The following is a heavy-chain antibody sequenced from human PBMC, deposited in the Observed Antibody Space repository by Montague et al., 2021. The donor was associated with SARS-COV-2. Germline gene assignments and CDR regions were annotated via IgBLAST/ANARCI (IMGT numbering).Heavy chain of an antibody. V-gene: IGHV4-61*02. D-gene: IGHD2-21*02. CDR3: ARDFRDYSYYYGLDV. J-gene: IGHJ6*02. Sequence: TLSLTCTVSGGSISSGCYYWSWLRPPAGQGLEWFGRIYSSGSTNSTPSLQSRVTMSVDTSKNQFSLKVSSVTAADTAVYYCARDFRDYSYYYGLDVWGQGTTVTVSS. CDR1: GGSISSGCYY. CDR2: IYSSGST.